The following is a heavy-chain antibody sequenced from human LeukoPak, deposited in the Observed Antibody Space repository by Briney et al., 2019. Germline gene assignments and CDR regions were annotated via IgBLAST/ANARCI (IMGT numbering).Heavy chain of an antibody. CDR3: ASSHLRDGYNYGSRSDY. V-gene: IGHV1-46*01. Sequence: ASVKVSCKASGYTFTSYYMHWVRQAPGQGLEWMGIINPSGGSTSYAQKFQGRVTMTRDMSTSTVYMELSSLRSEDTAVYYCASSHLRDGYNYGSRSDYWGQGTLVTVSS. CDR2: INPSGGST. CDR1: GYTFTSYY. D-gene: IGHD5-24*01. J-gene: IGHJ4*02.